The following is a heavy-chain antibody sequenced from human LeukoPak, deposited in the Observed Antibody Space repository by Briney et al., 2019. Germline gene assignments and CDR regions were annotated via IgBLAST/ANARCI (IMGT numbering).Heavy chain of an antibody. Sequence: GGSLRLSCAASGFTFSDYYMSWIRQAPGKGLEWVSYISSSGSTIYYAHSVKGRFTISRDNAKNSLYLQMNSLRAEDTAVYYCARGQWFGELNPSGWFDSWGQGTLVTVSS. CDR1: GFTFSDYY. J-gene: IGHJ5*01. CDR2: ISSSGSTI. CDR3: ARGQWFGELNPSGWFDS. V-gene: IGHV3-11*01. D-gene: IGHD3-10*01.